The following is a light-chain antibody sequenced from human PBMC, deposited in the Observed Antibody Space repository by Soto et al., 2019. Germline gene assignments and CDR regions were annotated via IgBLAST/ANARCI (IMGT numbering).Light chain of an antibody. V-gene: IGKV3-15*01. CDR1: QSVSSY. CDR3: QQYHNWPIT. CDR2: DAS. Sequence: PGERATLSYRASQSVSSYLAWYQQKPGQAPRLLMYDASTRATGISARFSGSGSGTEFTLTISSLQSEDFAVYYCQQYHNWPITFGQGTRLEIK. J-gene: IGKJ5*01.